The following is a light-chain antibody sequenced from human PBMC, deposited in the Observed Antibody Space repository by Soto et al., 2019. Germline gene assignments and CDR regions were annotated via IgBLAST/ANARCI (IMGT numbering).Light chain of an antibody. CDR3: QSSDSRLSGSDV. V-gene: IGLV1-40*01. CDR1: SSNIGAGYH. CDR2: GDS. Sequence: QSVLTQPPSVSGAPGQRVTISCTGSSSNIGAGYHAHWYQQLPGAAPKLLIFGDSNRPSGVPDRFSGSKSGTSASLAITGLQADDEADYYCQSSDSRLSGSDVFGTGTKVTVL. J-gene: IGLJ1*01.